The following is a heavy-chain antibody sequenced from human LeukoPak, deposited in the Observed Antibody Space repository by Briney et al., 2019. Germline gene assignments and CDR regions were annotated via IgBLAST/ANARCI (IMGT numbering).Heavy chain of an antibody. CDR3: ARDLPAYCSSTSCYPWFDP. D-gene: IGHD2-2*01. CDR2: IIPLFGTA. CDR1: GGTFSSYA. J-gene: IGHJ5*02. Sequence: GASVKVSCKAAGGTFSSYAISWVRQAPGQGLEWMGGIIPLFGTANYAQKFQGRVTITADESTSTAYMELSSLRSEDTPVYYCARDLPAYCSSTSCYPWFDPWGQGTLVTVSS. V-gene: IGHV1-69*13.